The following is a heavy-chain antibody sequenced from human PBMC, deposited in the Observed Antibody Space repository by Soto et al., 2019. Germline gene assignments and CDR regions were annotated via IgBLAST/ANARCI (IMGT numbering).Heavy chain of an antibody. J-gene: IGHJ6*02. CDR1: GGSFSGYY. D-gene: IGHD3-9*01. Sequence: QVQLQQWGAGLLKPSETLSLTCAVYGGSFSGYYWSWIRQPPGKGLEWIGEINHSGSTNYNPSLXXRGTISVDTSXXHXSXXLSSLTAADTAVYYCARARVLRYFDWSDYYYGMDVWGQGTTVTVSS. V-gene: IGHV4-34*01. CDR2: INHSGST. CDR3: ARARVLRYFDWSDYYYGMDV.